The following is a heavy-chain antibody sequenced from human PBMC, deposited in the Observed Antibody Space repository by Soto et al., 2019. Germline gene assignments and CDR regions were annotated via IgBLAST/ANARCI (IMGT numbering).Heavy chain of an antibody. CDR1: GGTFRNYP. CDR3: ARGPLVVLNYFES. CDR2: IFPLTDIP. V-gene: IGHV1-69*02. Sequence: QVQLVQSGTEVKKPGSSVKVSCKASGGTFRNYPINWVRQAPGQGLEWMGSIFPLTDIPDYAQNFQARLTXRXDXSTSPAYMELSSLTSDDTAMYFCARGPLVVLNYFESWGQGTLVTVSS. J-gene: IGHJ4*02.